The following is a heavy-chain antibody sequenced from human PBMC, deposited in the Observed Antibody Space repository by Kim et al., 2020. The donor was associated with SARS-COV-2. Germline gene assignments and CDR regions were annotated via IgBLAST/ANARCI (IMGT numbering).Heavy chain of an antibody. V-gene: IGHV4-34*01. CDR2: INHSGST. CDR3: ARGLRYDFWSGHNWFDP. J-gene: IGHJ5*02. Sequence: SETLSLTCAVYGGSFSGYYWSWIRQPPGKGLEWIGEINHSGSTNYNPSLKSRVTISVDTSKNQFSLKLSSVTAADTAVYYCARGLRYDFWSGHNWFDPWGQGTLVTVSS. CDR1: GGSFSGYY. D-gene: IGHD3-3*01.